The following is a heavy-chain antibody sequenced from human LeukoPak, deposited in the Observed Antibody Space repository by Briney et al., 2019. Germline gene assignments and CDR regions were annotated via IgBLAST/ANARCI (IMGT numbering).Heavy chain of an antibody. V-gene: IGHV4-4*07. Sequence: SETLSLTCTVSGGSISSYYWSWIRQPAGKGLEWIGRIYTTGSTNYNPSLKSRVTISVDTSKNQFSLKLSSVTAADTAVYYCARSYSTSSAGDYWGQGTLVTVSS. D-gene: IGHD6-6*01. CDR3: ARSYSTSSAGDY. CDR2: IYTTGST. J-gene: IGHJ4*02. CDR1: GGSISSYY.